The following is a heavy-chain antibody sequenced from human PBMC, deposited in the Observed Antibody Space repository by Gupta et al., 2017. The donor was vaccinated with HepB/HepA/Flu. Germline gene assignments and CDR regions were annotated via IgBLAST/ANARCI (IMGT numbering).Heavy chain of an antibody. J-gene: IGHJ4*02. CDR1: GFTLTNYF. V-gene: IGHV1-46*01. CDR3: ARETAAAGKAFDY. Sequence: QVLLVQSGAEVKGPGASVKVSCKTSGFTLTNYFMHWVRQAPGQGLEWLELIVLGGSTIYAQKFQGRVTVTSDTSTTTVYMDLSSLRSEDTAVYFCARETAAAGKAFDYWGQGTLVTVSS. D-gene: IGHD6-13*01. CDR2: IVLGGST.